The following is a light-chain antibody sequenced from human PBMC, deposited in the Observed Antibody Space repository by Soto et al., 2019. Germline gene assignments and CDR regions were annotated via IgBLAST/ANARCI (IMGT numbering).Light chain of an antibody. CDR1: SSDVGAYIY. CDR3: SSYTSSSTVV. J-gene: IGLJ3*02. Sequence: QSVLTQPASVSGSPGQSVTISCSGSSSDVGAYIYVSWYQRHPGKAPKLMIYDVTNRPSGVSNRFSGSKSGNTASLTISGLQAEDEADYFCSSYTSSSTVVFGGGTKLTVL. CDR2: DVT. V-gene: IGLV2-14*01.